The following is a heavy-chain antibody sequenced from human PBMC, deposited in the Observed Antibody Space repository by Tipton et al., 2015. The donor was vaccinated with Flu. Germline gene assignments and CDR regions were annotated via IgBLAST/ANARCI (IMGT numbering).Heavy chain of an antibody. CDR1: GFTFSSYA. Sequence: SLRLYCAASGFTFSSYAMHWVRQAPGKGLEWVAGIWYDGSNKYYADSVKGRFTISRDNSKNTLYLQMNSLRAEDTAVYYCARGYDILTDGGGYFDYWGQGTLVTVSS. J-gene: IGHJ4*02. CDR3: ARGYDILTDGGGYFDY. V-gene: IGHV3-33*01. CDR2: IWYDGSNK. D-gene: IGHD3-9*01.